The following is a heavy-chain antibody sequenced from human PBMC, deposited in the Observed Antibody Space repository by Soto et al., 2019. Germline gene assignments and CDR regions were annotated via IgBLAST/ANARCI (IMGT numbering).Heavy chain of an antibody. V-gene: IGHV3-30*18. CDR3: AKDLSVVVPAAGMDV. CDR1: GFTFSSYG. D-gene: IGHD2-2*01. J-gene: IGHJ6*02. CDR2: ISYDGSNK. Sequence: GGSLRLSCAASGFTFSSYGMHWVRQAPGKGLEWVAVISYDGSNKYYADSVKGRFTISRDNSKNTLYLQMNSLRAEDTAVYYCAKDLSVVVPAAGMDVWGQGTTVTVSS.